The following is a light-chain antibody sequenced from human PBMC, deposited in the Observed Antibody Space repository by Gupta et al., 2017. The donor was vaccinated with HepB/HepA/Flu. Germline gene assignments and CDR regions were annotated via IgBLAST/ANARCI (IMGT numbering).Light chain of an antibody. Sequence: QFALTQPASVSGSPGPSITIPCPGTSTDIGAYNYVSWYPHHPGKAPKVIIYHVTDRPSGISDRFSGSKSANTASLTISGLQTEDEADYYCSSYTTSSSYVFGTGTKVTVL. J-gene: IGLJ1*01. CDR2: HVT. CDR3: SSYTTSSSYV. V-gene: IGLV2-14*03. CDR1: STDIGAYNY.